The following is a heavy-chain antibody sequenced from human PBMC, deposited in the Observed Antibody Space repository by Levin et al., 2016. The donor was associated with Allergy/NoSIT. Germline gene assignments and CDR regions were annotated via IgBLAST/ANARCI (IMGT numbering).Heavy chain of an antibody. CDR3: ARGPNRGRSGYYKTHFDY. D-gene: IGHD3-22*01. CDR2: INTNTGNP. V-gene: IGHV7-4-1*02. J-gene: IGHJ4*02. Sequence: WVRQAPGQGLEWMGWINTNTGNPTYAQGFTGRFVFSLDTSVSTAYLQISSLKAEDTAVYYCARGPNRGRSGYYKTHFDYWGQGTLVTVSS.